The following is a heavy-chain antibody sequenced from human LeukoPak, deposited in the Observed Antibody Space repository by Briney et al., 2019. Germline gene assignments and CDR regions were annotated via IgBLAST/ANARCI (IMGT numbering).Heavy chain of an antibody. J-gene: IGHJ4*02. Sequence: GGSLRLSCAASGFTFSSYAMSWVRQAPGKGLEWVSAISGSGGSTYYADSVKGRFTISRDNSKNTLYLQMNSLRAEDTAVYYCAKASYYDFWSGYNNYFDYWGQGTLVTVSS. V-gene: IGHV3-23*01. CDR2: ISGSGGST. CDR1: GFTFSSYA. D-gene: IGHD3-3*01. CDR3: AKASYYDFWSGYNNYFDY.